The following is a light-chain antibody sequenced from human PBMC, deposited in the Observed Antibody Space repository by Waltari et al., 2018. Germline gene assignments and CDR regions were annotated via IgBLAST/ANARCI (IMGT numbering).Light chain of an antibody. CDR1: SSHIGAGYD. V-gene: IGLV1-40*01. CDR2: GNS. CDR3: QSYDSSLSGPV. J-gene: IGLJ2*01. Sequence: QSVLTQPPSVSGAPGQRVTISCTGSSSHIGAGYDVHWYQPLPGTAPKPLIYGNSNRPSGVPDRFSGSKSGTSASLAITGLQAEDEADYYCQSYDSSLSGPVFGGGTKLTVL.